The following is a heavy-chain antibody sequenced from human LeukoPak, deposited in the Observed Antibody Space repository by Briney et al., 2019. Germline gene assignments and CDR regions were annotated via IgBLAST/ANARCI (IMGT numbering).Heavy chain of an antibody. D-gene: IGHD6-13*01. Sequence: GASVKVSCKASGYTFTGYYMHWVRQAPGQGLEWMGWNNPNSGGTNYAQKFQGRATMTRDTSISTAYMELSRLRSDDTAVYYCARDRSSWYHYFDYWGQGTLVTVSS. CDR3: ARDRSSWYHYFDY. J-gene: IGHJ4*02. CDR1: GYTFTGYY. CDR2: NNPNSGGT. V-gene: IGHV1-2*02.